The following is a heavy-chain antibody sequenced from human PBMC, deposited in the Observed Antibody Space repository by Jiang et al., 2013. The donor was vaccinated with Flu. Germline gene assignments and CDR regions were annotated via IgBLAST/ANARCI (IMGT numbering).Heavy chain of an antibody. CDR1: GFTFSSYA. CDR3: AKNMVRGDNYYYYGMDV. CDR2: ISGSGGST. D-gene: IGHD3-10*01. V-gene: IGHV3-23*04. J-gene: IGHJ6*02. Sequence: QLVESGGGLVQPGGSLRLSCAASGFTFSSYAMSWVRQAPGKGLEWVSAISGSGGSTYYADSVKGRFTISRDNSKNTLYLQMNSLRAEDTAVYYCAKNMVRGDNYYYYGMDVWGQGTTVTVSS.